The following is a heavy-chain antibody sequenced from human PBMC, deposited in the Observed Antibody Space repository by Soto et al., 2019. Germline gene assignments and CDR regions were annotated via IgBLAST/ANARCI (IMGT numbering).Heavy chain of an antibody. D-gene: IGHD2-2*02. CDR2: IAHSGST. CDR3: ARGTILAYFAY. J-gene: IGHJ4*02. CDR1: GGCISSGGYP. V-gene: IGHV4-30-2*01. Sequence: SETLSLTCAVSGGCISSGGYPWSWIRQPPGKGLEWLGHIAHSGSTYYKPALKSRVTISVDRSKNQFSLKLSAVTAADTAVYSWARGTILAYFAYWGQGTLVTVSS.